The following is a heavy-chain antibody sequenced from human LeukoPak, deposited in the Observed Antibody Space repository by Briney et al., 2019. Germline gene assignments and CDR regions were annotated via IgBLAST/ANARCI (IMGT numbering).Heavy chain of an antibody. J-gene: IGHJ4*02. CDR2: IFYSGST. D-gene: IGHD2-2*01. Sequence: SSETLSLTCTVSGGSISSSNYYWGWIRQPPGKGLEWIGNIFYSGSTYHNPSLKSRVTISVDRSKNQFSLKLNSATAADTAVYYCARLATSWYVFDYWGQGTLVTVSS. CDR1: GGSISSSNYY. V-gene: IGHV4-39*01. CDR3: ARLATSWYVFDY.